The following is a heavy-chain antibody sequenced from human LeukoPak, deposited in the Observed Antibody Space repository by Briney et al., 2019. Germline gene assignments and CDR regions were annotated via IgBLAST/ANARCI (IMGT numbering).Heavy chain of an antibody. J-gene: IGHJ3*02. CDR3: ARDKHTVGDAFDI. CDR2: INSYGSST. V-gene: IGHV3-74*01. D-gene: IGHD2-21*01. CDR1: GFTFSIYW. Sequence: PGGSLRLSCAASGFTFSIYWMHWVRQAPGKGLVWVSRINSYGSSTSYADSVKGRFTISRDNAKNTLYLQMNSLRAEDTAVYYCARDKHTVGDAFDIWGQGTMVTVSS.